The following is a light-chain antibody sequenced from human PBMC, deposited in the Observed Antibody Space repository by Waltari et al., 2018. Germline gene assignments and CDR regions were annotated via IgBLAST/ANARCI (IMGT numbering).Light chain of an antibody. CDR2: AAS. V-gene: IGKV3-20*01. Sequence: IVLTQSPGTLSLSPGERATPSCRASQSISRYLAWYQQKPGQAPRLLIYAASSRATGIPDRFSGSGSGTDFSLTISRLEPEDFAVYFCQNHERLPAVFGQGTKVEIK. J-gene: IGKJ1*01. CDR1: QSISRY. CDR3: QNHERLPAV.